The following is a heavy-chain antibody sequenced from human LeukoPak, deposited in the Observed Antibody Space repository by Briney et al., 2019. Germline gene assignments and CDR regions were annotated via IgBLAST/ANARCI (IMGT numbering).Heavy chain of an antibody. Sequence: GGSLRLSCAASGFTFSSYAMSWVRQAPGKGLEWVAFIRYDGSNKYYADSVKGRFTISRDNSKNTLYLQMNSLRAEDTAVYYCAKVSMVRGYYFDYWGQGTLVTVSS. CDR3: AKVSMVRGYYFDY. CDR2: IRYDGSNK. CDR1: GFTFSSYA. V-gene: IGHV3-30*02. D-gene: IGHD3-10*01. J-gene: IGHJ4*02.